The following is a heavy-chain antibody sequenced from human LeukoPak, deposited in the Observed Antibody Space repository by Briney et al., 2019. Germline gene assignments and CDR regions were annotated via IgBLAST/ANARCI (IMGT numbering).Heavy chain of an antibody. Sequence: SVPVSCKASGYTFTRYDINWGRHAPGQGLECVVWMNPNNGNTGYPQKFQGRVTMARRTSIDTGYMELNTMTSDDTAAYYCARGFYYYRLDGWGQGTTVTVSS. J-gene: IGHJ6*02. CDR3: ARGFYYYRLDG. CDR2: MNPNNGNT. V-gene: IGHV1-8*01. CDR1: GYTFTRYD.